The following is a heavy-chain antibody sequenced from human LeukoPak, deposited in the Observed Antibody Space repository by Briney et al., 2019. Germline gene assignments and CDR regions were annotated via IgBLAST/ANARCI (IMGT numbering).Heavy chain of an antibody. Sequence: GTSVKVSYKASGFTFTSSAVQWVRQARGQRLEWIGWIVVGSGNTNYAQKFQERVTITRDMSTSTAYMELSSLRSEDTAVYYCAADGNSGSYPFDYWGQGTLVTVSS. J-gene: IGHJ4*02. CDR3: AADGNSGSYPFDY. CDR2: IVVGSGNT. CDR1: GFTFTSSA. D-gene: IGHD1-26*01. V-gene: IGHV1-58*01.